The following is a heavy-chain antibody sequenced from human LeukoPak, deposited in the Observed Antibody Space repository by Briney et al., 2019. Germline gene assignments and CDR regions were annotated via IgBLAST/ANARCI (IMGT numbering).Heavy chain of an antibody. CDR3: ASATLAKGMVYYYYGMDV. Sequence: PSETLSLTCTVSGGSISSYYWSWIRQPPGKGLEWIGEINHSGSTNYNPSLKSRVTVSVDTSKNQFSLKLSSVTAADTAVYYCASATLAKGMVYYYYGMDVWGQGTTVTVSS. CDR2: INHSGST. J-gene: IGHJ6*02. CDR1: GGSISSYY. V-gene: IGHV4-34*01. D-gene: IGHD2-8*01.